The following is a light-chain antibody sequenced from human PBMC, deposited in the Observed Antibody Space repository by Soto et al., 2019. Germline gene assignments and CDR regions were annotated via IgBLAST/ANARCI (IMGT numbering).Light chain of an antibody. V-gene: IGLV2-11*01. CDR1: SGDVGAYDR. CDR3: CSHAGGSSWV. CDR2: DVT. J-gene: IGLJ3*02. Sequence: QSALTQPRSVSGSPGQSVTISCTGTSGDVGAYDRVSWYQHHPTKAPKLIIYDVTNRPSGVPYRFSGSKSGSMASLTISGLQAEDEADYYCCSHAGGSSWVFGGGTKLTVL.